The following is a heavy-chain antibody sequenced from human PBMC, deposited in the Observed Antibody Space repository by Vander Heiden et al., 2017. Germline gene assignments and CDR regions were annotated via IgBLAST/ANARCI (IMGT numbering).Heavy chain of an antibody. CDR2: ISYDGSNK. CDR3: AKDLGYSNDYYYYGMDV. J-gene: IGHJ6*02. V-gene: IGHV3-30*18. Sequence: QVQPVESGGGVVQPGRSLRLSCEASGFTFSSYGMHWVRQAPGKGLEWVAVISYDGSNKYYADSVKGRFTISRDNSKNTLYLQMNSLRAEDTAVYYCAKDLGYSNDYYYYGMDVWGQGTTVTVSS. CDR1: GFTFSSYG. D-gene: IGHD6-13*01.